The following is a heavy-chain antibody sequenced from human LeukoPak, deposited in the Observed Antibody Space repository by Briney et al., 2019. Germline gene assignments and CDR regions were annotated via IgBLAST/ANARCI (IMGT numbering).Heavy chain of an antibody. V-gene: IGHV4-39*01. Sequence: PSETLSLTCTVSGGSISSYYWSCIRQPPGKGLEWIGSIYYSGSTYYNPSLESRVTISADTSKNQFSLQLSSVTAVDTAVYYCASTYSDFWSGYFVQYWGQGTLVTVSS. CDR2: IYYSGST. CDR3: ASTYSDFWSGYFVQY. J-gene: IGHJ4*02. CDR1: GGSISSYY. D-gene: IGHD3-3*01.